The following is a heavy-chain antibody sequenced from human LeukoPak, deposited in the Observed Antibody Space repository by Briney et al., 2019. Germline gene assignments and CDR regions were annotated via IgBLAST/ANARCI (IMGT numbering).Heavy chain of an antibody. V-gene: IGHV4-61*01. CDR2: IYYSGST. J-gene: IGHJ4*02. CDR1: GYSISSGYY. Sequence: SETLSLTCTVSGYSISSGYYWGWIRQPPGKGLEWIGYIYYSGSTNYNPSLKSRVTISVDTSKNQFSLKLSSVTAADTAVYYCARVGGSSGWYHFDYWGQGTLVTVSS. D-gene: IGHD6-19*01. CDR3: ARVGGSSGWYHFDY.